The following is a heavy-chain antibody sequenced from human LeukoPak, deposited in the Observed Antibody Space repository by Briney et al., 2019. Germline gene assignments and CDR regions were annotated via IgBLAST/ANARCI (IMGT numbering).Heavy chain of an antibody. Sequence: GGSLRLSCAASGFTFSSYAMSWVRQAPGKGLEWVSAISGSGGSTYYADSLKGRFTISRDNSKNTLYLQMNSLRAEDTAVYYCAKSIAARRGFDYWGQGTLVTVSS. V-gene: IGHV3-23*01. CDR3: AKSIAARRGFDY. D-gene: IGHD6-6*01. CDR1: GFTFSSYA. J-gene: IGHJ4*02. CDR2: ISGSGGST.